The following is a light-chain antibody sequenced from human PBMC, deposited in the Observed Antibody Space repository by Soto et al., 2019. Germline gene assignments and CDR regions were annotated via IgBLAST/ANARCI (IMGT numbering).Light chain of an antibody. CDR2: KAS. CDR3: QQYNSYST. Sequence: DIQMTQSPSTLSASVGDRVTITCRASQSISSWLAWYQQKPGKAPKLLIYKASSLESGVPSRFSGIGSGTEFTLTISSLQPDDFATYYCQQYNSYSTFGQGTKVDIK. V-gene: IGKV1-5*03. CDR1: QSISSW. J-gene: IGKJ2*01.